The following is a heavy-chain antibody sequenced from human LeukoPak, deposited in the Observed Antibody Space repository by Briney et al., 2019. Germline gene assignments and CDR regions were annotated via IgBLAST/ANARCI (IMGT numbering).Heavy chain of an antibody. CDR3: ASLTRPRGYFYGMDV. CDR1: VGTFSSYA. V-gene: IGHV1-69*17. J-gene: IGHJ6*02. CDR2: IIPIFGIA. Sequence: SVTVSCKASVGTFSSYAISWVRQAPRHGLEWMGGIIPIFGIANYAQKFQGRVTITADKSTSTAYMELSSLRSEDTAVYYCASLTRPRGYFYGMDVWGQGTTVTVSS.